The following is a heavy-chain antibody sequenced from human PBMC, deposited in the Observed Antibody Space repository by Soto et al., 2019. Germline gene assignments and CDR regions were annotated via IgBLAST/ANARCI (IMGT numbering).Heavy chain of an antibody. V-gene: IGHV4-59*08. Sequence: SETLSLTCTVSGVSISSYYWSWIRQPPGKGMEWIGYIYYTGSTNYNPSLKSRVTISVDTSKNQFSLKLNSVTAADTAVYFCARHLGYESSGYYRNLFDSWGQGTLVTVSS. CDR2: IYYTGST. CDR3: ARHLGYESSGYYRNLFDS. J-gene: IGHJ5*01. D-gene: IGHD3-22*01. CDR1: GVSISSYY.